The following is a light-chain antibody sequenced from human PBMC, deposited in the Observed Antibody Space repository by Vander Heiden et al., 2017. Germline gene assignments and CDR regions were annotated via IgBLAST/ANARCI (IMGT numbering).Light chain of an antibody. Sequence: DILMTQSTPSLSACVGDRVNISCRAGHFMSTYLQWFQQKPGRAPKLLIYDASRLQAGVPSRFTGSGSGQDFSLTITSLQPEDFATYYCQQTYTVPVTFGGGTRVE. J-gene: IGKJ4*01. V-gene: IGKV1-39*01. CDR3: QQTYTVPVT. CDR2: DAS. CDR1: HFMSTY.